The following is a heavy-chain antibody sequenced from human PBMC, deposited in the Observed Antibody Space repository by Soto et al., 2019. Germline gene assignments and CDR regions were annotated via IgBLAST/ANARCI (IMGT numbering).Heavy chain of an antibody. J-gene: IGHJ5*02. CDR3: ARDSRLRDYGDPDGDWFDP. V-gene: IGHV4-38-2*02. CDR2: IYHSGST. D-gene: IGHD4-17*01. CDR1: GYSISSGYY. Sequence: SETLSLTCAVSGYSISSGYYWGWIRQPPGKGLEWIGSIYHSGSTYYNPSLKSRVTISVDTSKNQFSLKLSSVTAADTAVYYCARDSRLRDYGDPDGDWFDPWGQGTLVTVSS.